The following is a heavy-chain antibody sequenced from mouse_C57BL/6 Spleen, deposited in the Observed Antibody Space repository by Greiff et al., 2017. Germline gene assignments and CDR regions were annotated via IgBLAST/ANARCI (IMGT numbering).Heavy chain of an antibody. CDR1: GYTFTSYW. V-gene: IGHV1-61*01. D-gene: IGHD2-1*01. CDR2: IYPSDSDT. CDR3: EGGGNQEYLDV. J-gene: IGHJ1*03. Sequence: QVQLQQPGAELVRPGSSVKLSCKASGYTFTSYWMDWVQQRPGQGLEWIGNIYPSDSDTHYNQKFKDKATLTVDKSSSTAYMQLSSLTSEASAVYCFEGGGNQEYLDVWGKGTTVTVSS.